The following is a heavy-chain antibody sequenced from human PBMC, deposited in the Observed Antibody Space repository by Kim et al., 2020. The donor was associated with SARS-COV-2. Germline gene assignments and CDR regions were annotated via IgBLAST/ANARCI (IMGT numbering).Heavy chain of an antibody. CDR1: GFKFDDYG. Sequence: GGSLRLSCATSGFKFDDYGMSWVRQGPGAGLEWVSGISWNGDSTTYADSVKGRFVISRDNAKNSLYLQMNSLRDEDTALYHCARVPLSGTSRRLKYRYGMDVWGQGTTVTVSS. CDR3: ARVPLSGTSRRLKYRYGMDV. J-gene: IGHJ6*02. V-gene: IGHV3-20*01. CDR2: ISWNGDST. D-gene: IGHD1-1*01.